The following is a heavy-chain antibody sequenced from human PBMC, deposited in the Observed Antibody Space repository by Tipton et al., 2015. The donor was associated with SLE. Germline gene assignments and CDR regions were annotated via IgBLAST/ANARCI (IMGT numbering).Heavy chain of an antibody. J-gene: IGHJ4*02. CDR2: IDDSGNT. Sequence: TLSLTCTVSGGSISSSSYYWSWIRQPPGKGLEWIGYIDDSGNTDYTPSLKSRVTISVDTSKNQFSLRLRFVTAADTAMYYCARSREGLADHWGQGTLVTVSS. V-gene: IGHV4-61*05. CDR1: GGSISSSSYY. CDR3: ARSREGLADH.